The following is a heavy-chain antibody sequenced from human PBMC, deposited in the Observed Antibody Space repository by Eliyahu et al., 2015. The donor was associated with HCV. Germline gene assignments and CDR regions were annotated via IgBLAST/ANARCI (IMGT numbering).Heavy chain of an antibody. D-gene: IGHD3-22*01. CDR2: IKSKTDGGTT. J-gene: IGHJ4*02. Sequence: EVQVVESGGGLVKPGESLRLSXAASXXXXSNAXXSWVRQAPGKGLEWVGRIKSKTDGGTTDYAAPVKGRFTISRDDSKTTVYLQMNSLKTEDTAVYYCNTAGSEKYYDSSGPYWGQGTLVTVSS. CDR1: XXXXSNAX. CDR3: NTAGSEKYYDSSGPY. V-gene: IGHV3-15*01.